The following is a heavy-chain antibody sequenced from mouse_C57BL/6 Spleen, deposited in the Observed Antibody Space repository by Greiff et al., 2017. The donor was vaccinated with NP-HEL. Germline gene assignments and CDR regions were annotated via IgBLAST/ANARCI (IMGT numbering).Heavy chain of an antibody. D-gene: IGHD1-1*01. CDR1: GYSITSGYY. CDR2: VRYDGSN. V-gene: IGHV3-6*01. J-gene: IGHJ2*01. CDR3: ARDNYGSDYFDY. Sequence: DVKLQESGPGLVKPSQSLSLTCSVTGYSITSGYYWNWIRQLPGNKLEWMGFVRYDGSNNYNPSLKNRISITRDTSKNQFFLKLNSVTTEDTAAYYCARDNYGSDYFDYWGQGTTLTVSS.